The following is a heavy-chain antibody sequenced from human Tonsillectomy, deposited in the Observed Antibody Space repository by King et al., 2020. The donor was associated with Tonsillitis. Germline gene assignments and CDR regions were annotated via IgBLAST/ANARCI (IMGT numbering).Heavy chain of an antibody. Sequence: QLQESGPGLVKPSETLSLTCTVSGGSISSSSYYLGWIRQPPGKGLECIGSTYYSGSTYSNPSLKSRVTISVDTSKNQFSLKLSSVTAADTAVYYCARLRRDGYNWRFDYWGQGTLVTVSS. D-gene: IGHD5-24*01. CDR2: TYYSGST. CDR3: ARLRRDGYNWRFDY. J-gene: IGHJ4*02. CDR1: GGSISSSSYY. V-gene: IGHV4-39*01.